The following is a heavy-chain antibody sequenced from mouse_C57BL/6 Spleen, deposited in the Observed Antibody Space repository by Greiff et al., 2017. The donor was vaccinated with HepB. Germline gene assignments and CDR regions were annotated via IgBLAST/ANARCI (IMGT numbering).Heavy chain of an antibody. CDR1: GYTFTSYW. CDR3: ARGYCCSSYAMDY. D-gene: IGHD1-1*01. V-gene: IGHV1-53*01. CDR2: INPSNGGT. J-gene: IGHJ4*01. Sequence: VQLQQSGTELVKPGASVKLSCKASGYTFTSYWMHWVKQRPGQGLEWIGNINPSNGGTNYNEKFKSKATLTVDKSSSTAYMQLSSLTSEDSAVYYCARGYCCSSYAMDYWGQGTSVTVSS.